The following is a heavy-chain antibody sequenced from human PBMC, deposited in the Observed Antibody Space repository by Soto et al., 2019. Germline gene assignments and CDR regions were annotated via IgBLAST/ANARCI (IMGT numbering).Heavy chain of an antibody. J-gene: IGHJ4*02. CDR2: ISAYNGNT. Sequence: ASVKVSCKASGYTFTSYGISWVRHAPGQGLELMGCISAYNGNTNYAKKLQGRVSMTTDTSTSTAYMELRSLRYDDMAVYYCARDIRYSYGSGGWYCEYCGQVTMVAVCS. V-gene: IGHV1-18*03. D-gene: IGHD5-18*01. CDR3: ARDIRYSYGSGGWYCEY. CDR1: GYTFTSYG.